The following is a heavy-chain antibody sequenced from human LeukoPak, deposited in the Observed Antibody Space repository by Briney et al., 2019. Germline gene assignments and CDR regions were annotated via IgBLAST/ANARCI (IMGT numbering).Heavy chain of an antibody. Sequence: GASVKVSYKVSGYTLTELSMHWVRQAPGKGLEWMGGFDPEDGETIYAQKYQGRVTMTEDTSTDTAYMELSSLRSEDTAVYYCAMATYGSGSSLDYWGQGTLVTVSS. CDR3: AMATYGSGSSLDY. CDR2: FDPEDGET. V-gene: IGHV1-24*01. CDR1: GYTLTELS. J-gene: IGHJ4*02. D-gene: IGHD3-10*01.